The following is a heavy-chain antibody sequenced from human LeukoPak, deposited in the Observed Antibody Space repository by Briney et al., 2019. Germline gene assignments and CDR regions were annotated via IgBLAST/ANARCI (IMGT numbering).Heavy chain of an antibody. Sequence: PSETLSLTCAVYGGSFSGYYWSWIRQPPGKGLEWIGEINHSGSTNYNPSLKSRVTISVDTSKNQFSVKLSSVTAADTAVYYCARGVAETGNFDYWGQGTLVTVSS. CDR1: GGSFSGYY. D-gene: IGHD6-19*01. CDR2: INHSGST. J-gene: IGHJ4*02. V-gene: IGHV4-34*01. CDR3: ARGVAETGNFDY.